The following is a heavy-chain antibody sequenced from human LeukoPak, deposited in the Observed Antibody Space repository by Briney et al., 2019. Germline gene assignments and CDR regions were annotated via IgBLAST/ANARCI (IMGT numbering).Heavy chain of an antibody. CDR1: GFTFSSYA. Sequence: GSLRLSCAASGFTFSSYAMSWVRQAPGKGLEWVSAISGSGGSTYYADSVKGRFTISRDNSKNTLYLQMNSLRAEDTAVYYCAKGTWMGYYFDYWGQGTLVTVSS. D-gene: IGHD1-1*01. V-gene: IGHV3-23*01. J-gene: IGHJ4*02. CDR2: ISGSGGST. CDR3: AKGTWMGYYFDY.